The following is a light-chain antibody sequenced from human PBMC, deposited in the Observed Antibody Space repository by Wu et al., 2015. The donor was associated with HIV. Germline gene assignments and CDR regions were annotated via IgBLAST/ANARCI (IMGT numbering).Light chain of an antibody. CDR3: QQNRNWPLS. CDR2: DAS. Sequence: EIVLTQSPVTVSVSPGERVSLSCRASQRISNNLAWYQQKIGQAPRLLIYDASARATGVPARFTGTGSGTDFTLTISNIQSEDFAVYYCQQNRNWPLSFGGGTKVE. J-gene: IGKJ4*01. V-gene: IGKV3-15*01. CDR1: QRISNN.